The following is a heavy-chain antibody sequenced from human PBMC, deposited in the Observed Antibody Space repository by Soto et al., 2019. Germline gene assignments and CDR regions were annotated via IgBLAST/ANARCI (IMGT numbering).Heavy chain of an antibody. CDR3: ARDLDHSSGWSGHFDY. J-gene: IGHJ4*02. D-gene: IGHD6-19*01. V-gene: IGHV1-18*01. CDR2: ISAYNGNT. Sequence: GASVKVSCKASGYTFTSCGISWVRQAPGQGLEWMGWISAYNGNTNYAQKLQGRVTMTTDTSTSTAYMELRSLRSDDTAVYYCARDLDHSSGWSGHFDYWGQGTLVTVSS. CDR1: GYTFTSCG.